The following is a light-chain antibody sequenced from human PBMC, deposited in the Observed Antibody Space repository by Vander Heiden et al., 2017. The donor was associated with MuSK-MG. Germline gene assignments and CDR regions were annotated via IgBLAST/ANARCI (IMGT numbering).Light chain of an antibody. CDR2: DAS. J-gene: IGKJ4*01. CDR1: QGTSKY. CDR3: QQYNKLPLT. V-gene: IGKV1-33*01. Sequence: DIPLTQPPSLSASVGDRVTITCQASQGTSKYLNWYQQKPGKAPKLLIYDASNLQVGVPSRFSGRGSGTSFIFVISSLQTEDVATYYCQQYNKLPLTFGGGTKVEIK.